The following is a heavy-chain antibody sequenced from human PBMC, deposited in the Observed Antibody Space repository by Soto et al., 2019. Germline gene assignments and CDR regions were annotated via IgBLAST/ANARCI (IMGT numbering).Heavy chain of an antibody. D-gene: IGHD2-2*01. V-gene: IGHV1-18*01. CDR3: ARATVRSTYCYWFDS. J-gene: IGHJ5*01. Sequence: ASVKLSCKTSGYRFMTYGITWVRQAPGQGLEWMGWISPYNGNTHYVQKFQDRVTMTTETSTSTAYMELRSLRSDDTAVYFCARATVRSTYCYWFDSWGPGTLVTVSS. CDR2: ISPYNGNT. CDR1: GYRFMTYG.